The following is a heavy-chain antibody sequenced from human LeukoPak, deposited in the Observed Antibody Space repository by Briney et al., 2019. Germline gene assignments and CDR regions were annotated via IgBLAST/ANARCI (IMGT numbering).Heavy chain of an antibody. D-gene: IGHD2-15*01. J-gene: IGHJ4*02. CDR3: AKDAIDCSGGSCYSLYYFDY. V-gene: IGHV3-23*01. CDR1: GFTFSSYA. Sequence: GGSLRLSCAASGFTFSSYAMSWVRQAPGKGLEWVSAISGSGGSTYYADSVKGRFTISRDNSKNTLDLQMNSLRAEDTAVYYCAKDAIDCSGGSCYSLYYFDYWGQGTLVTVSS. CDR2: ISGSGGST.